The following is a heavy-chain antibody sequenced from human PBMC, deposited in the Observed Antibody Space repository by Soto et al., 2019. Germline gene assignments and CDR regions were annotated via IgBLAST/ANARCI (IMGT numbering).Heavy chain of an antibody. V-gene: IGHV3-33*01. D-gene: IGHD3-9*01. Sequence: GGSLRLSCAASGFTFSSYGMHWVRQAPGKGLEWVAVIWYDGSNKYYADSVEGRFTISRDNSKNTLYLQMNSLRSEDTAVYYCARVRYDILTGSEYYYYGMDVWGQGTTVTVSS. CDR1: GFTFSSYG. J-gene: IGHJ6*02. CDR2: IWYDGSNK. CDR3: ARVRYDILTGSEYYYYGMDV.